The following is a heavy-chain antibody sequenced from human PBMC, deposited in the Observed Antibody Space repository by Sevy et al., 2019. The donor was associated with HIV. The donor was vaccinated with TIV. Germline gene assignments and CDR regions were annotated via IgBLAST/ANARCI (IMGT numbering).Heavy chain of an antibody. V-gene: IGHV3-30*02. Sequence: GGSLRLSCAASGFTFSSYGMHWVRQAPGKGLEWVAFIRYDGSNKYYADSVKGRFTISRVNSKNTLYLQMNSLRAEDTAVYYCAKADAGTIINDDAFDIWGQGTMVTVSS. CDR2: IRYDGSNK. D-gene: IGHD1-26*01. J-gene: IGHJ3*02. CDR1: GFTFSSYG. CDR3: AKADAGTIINDDAFDI.